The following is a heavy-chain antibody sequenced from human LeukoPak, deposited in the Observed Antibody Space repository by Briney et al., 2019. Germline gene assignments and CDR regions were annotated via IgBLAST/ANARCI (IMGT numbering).Heavy chain of an antibody. CDR2: IYYSGST. CDR3: ARTYDSGGYYSWRDWYFDL. J-gene: IGHJ2*01. V-gene: IGHV4-30-4*01. Sequence: SETLSLTCTVSGGSISSGDYYWSWIRQPPGKGLEWIGYIYYSGSTYYNPSLKSRVTISVDTSKNQFSLKLSSVTAADTAVYYCARTYDSGGYYSWRDWYFDLWGRGTLVTVSS. D-gene: IGHD3-22*01. CDR1: GGSISSGDYY.